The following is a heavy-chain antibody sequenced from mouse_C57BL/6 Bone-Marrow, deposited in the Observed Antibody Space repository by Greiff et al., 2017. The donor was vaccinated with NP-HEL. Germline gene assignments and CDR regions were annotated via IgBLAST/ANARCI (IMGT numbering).Heavy chain of an antibody. J-gene: IGHJ4*01. CDR2: ISNLAYSI. V-gene: IGHV5-15*01. D-gene: IGHD1-1*01. CDR3: ARHLYYGSHYAMDY. CDR1: GFTFSDYG. Sequence: EVHLVESGGGLVQPGGSLKLSCAASGFTFSDYGMAWVRQAPRKGPEWVAFISNLAYSIYYEDTVTGRFTISRENAKNTLYLEMSSLRSEDTAMYYCARHLYYGSHYAMDYWGQGTSVTVSS.